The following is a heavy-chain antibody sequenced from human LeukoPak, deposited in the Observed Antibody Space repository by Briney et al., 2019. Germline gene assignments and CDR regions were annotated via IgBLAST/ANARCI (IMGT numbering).Heavy chain of an antibody. J-gene: IGHJ5*02. V-gene: IGHV5-10-1*01. D-gene: IGHD6-19*01. CDR2: IDPTDSYT. Sequence: GESLKIPCKGSGYSFSSYWISWVRQMPGKGLEWMGRIDPTDSYTDYSPSFQGHVTISVDRSISTAYLQWSSLKASDTAMYFCASSRAGTLKVHNWFDPWGQGSLVTVSS. CDR1: GYSFSSYW. CDR3: ASSRAGTLKVHNWFDP.